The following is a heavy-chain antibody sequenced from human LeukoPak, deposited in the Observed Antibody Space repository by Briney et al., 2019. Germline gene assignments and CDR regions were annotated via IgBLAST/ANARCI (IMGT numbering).Heavy chain of an antibody. CDR2: ISSSSYT. J-gene: IGHJ4*02. V-gene: IGHV3-11*03. CDR1: GFTFSDYY. Sequence: GGSLRLSCAASGFTFSDYYMSWIRQAPGKGLEWVSYISSSSYTNYADSVKGRFTISRDNAKNSLYLQMNSLRAEDTAVYYCARSGGSSGSSVDYWGQGTLVTVSS. D-gene: IGHD3-22*01. CDR3: ARSGGSSGSSVDY.